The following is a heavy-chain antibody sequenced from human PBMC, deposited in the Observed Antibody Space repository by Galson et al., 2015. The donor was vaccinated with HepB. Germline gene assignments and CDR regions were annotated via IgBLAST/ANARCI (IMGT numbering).Heavy chain of an antibody. Sequence: SLRLSCAASGFTFSSYWMSWVRQAPGKGLEWVANIKQDGSEKYYVDSVKGRFTISRDNAKNSLYLQMNSLRAEDTAVYYCARDSSPGYDSRVGDYWGQGTLVTVSS. CDR2: IKQDGSEK. J-gene: IGHJ4*02. CDR1: GFTFSSYW. CDR3: ARDSSPGYDSRVGDY. V-gene: IGHV3-7*01. D-gene: IGHD3-22*01.